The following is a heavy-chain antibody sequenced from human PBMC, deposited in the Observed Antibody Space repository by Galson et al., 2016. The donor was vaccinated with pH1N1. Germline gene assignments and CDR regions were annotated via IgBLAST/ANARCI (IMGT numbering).Heavy chain of an antibody. CDR1: GYTFTSDY. J-gene: IGHJ4*02. Sequence: SVKVSCKASGYTFTSDYIHWVRQAPGQGLEWMAWINPDNGGTKYAQKFQGRVTLTRDTTISTAYLEVDRLTSDDTALFYCAREPYGSEGFGYWGQGTLVTVSS. D-gene: IGHD3-10*01. CDR2: INPDNGGT. V-gene: IGHV1-2*02. CDR3: AREPYGSEGFGY.